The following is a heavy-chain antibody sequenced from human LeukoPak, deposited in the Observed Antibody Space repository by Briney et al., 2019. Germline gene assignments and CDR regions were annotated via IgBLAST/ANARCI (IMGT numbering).Heavy chain of an antibody. V-gene: IGHV1-69*13. D-gene: IGHD2-2*01. CDR1: GGTFSSYA. Sequence: SVKVSCKASGGTFSSYAISWVRQAPGQGLEWMGGIIPIFGTANYAQKFQGRVTITADESTSTAYMELSSLRSEDTAVYYCARDGPSVVPDSNPPTQYFQHWGQGTLVTVSS. CDR3: ARDGPSVVPDSNPPTQYFQH. J-gene: IGHJ1*01. CDR2: IIPIFGTA.